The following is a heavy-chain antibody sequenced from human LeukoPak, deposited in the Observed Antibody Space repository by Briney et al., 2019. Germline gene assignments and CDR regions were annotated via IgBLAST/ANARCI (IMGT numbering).Heavy chain of an antibody. D-gene: IGHD1-26*01. CDR1: GGTFTNYA. CDR3: ARGGIVGATGGMDV. V-gene: IGHV1-69*05. CDR2: IIPVYGTA. J-gene: IGHJ6*02. Sequence: GASVKVSCKASGGTFTNYAISWVRQAPGQGLEWMGGIIPVYGTASYAQNFQGKVTITTDESTSAAYMELSSLRSEDTAVYYCARGGIVGATGGMDVWGQGTTVTVSS.